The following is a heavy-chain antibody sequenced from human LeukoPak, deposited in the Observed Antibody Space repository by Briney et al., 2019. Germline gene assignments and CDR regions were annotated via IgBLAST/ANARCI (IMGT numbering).Heavy chain of an antibody. Sequence: GGSLRLSCAASVFTFSSYAVNWVRQAPGKGLEWVSAISGSGDNTYYAASVKGRFTISRDNSKNTLYMQMNSLRAEDTAVYYCATKYGDYRYWGQGTLVTVSS. D-gene: IGHD4-17*01. CDR2: ISGSGDNT. CDR1: VFTFSSYA. J-gene: IGHJ4*02. CDR3: ATKYGDYRY. V-gene: IGHV3-23*01.